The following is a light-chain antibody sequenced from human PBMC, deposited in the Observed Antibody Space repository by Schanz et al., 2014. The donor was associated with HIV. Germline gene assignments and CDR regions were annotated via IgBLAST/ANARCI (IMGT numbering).Light chain of an antibody. CDR3: QQYYSYPWT. CDR2: AAS. Sequence: DIQMTQSPSTLSASVGDRVTITCRASQGISSWLAWYQQKPGKAPKVLIYAASYLQSGVPSRFSGSGSGTDFTLTISCLQSEDFATYYCQQYYSYPWTFGQGTKVEIK. CDR1: QGISSW. J-gene: IGKJ1*01. V-gene: IGKV1D-16*01.